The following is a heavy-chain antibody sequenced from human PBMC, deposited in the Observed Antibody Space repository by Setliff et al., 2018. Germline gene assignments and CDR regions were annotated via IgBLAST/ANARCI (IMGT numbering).Heavy chain of an antibody. CDR3: SRLVRYCTTTSCQRLSGDEY. V-gene: IGHV1-18*01. J-gene: IGHJ4*02. CDR1: GYTFSDYC. Sequence: ASVKVSCKASGYTFSDYCITWVRQAPGQGLEWMGWISAYTGNAYYAHKLQDRVTMTTDTSTGTAYMELRSLTSDDTAVYYCSRLVRYCTTTSCQRLSGDEYWGQGTVVTVSS. CDR2: ISAYTGNA. D-gene: IGHD2-2*01.